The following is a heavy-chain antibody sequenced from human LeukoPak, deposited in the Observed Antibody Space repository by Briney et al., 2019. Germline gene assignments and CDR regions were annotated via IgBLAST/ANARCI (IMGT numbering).Heavy chain of an antibody. Sequence: SETLSLTCAVYGGSFSGYYWSWIRQPPGKGLEWIGEINHSGSTNYNPSLKSRVTISVDTSKNQFSLKLSSVTAADTAVYYCARGQKQQLVRYFDYWGQGTLVTVSS. D-gene: IGHD6-13*01. J-gene: IGHJ4*02. CDR2: INHSGST. V-gene: IGHV4-34*01. CDR3: ARGQKQQLVRYFDY. CDR1: GGSFSGYY.